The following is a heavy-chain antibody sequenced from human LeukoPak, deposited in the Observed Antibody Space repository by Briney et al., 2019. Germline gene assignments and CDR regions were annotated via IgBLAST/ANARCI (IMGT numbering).Heavy chain of an antibody. J-gene: IGHJ4*02. D-gene: IGHD3-3*01. Sequence: GGSLRLSCVASGFTFSSYAMSWVRQAPGKGLEWVSAISGSGGSTYYADSVKGRFTISRDNSKNTLYLQMNSLRAEDTAVYYCAKDLWQLEGFFDYWGQGTLVTVSS. CDR1: GFTFSSYA. CDR2: ISGSGGST. V-gene: IGHV3-23*01. CDR3: AKDLWQLEGFFDY.